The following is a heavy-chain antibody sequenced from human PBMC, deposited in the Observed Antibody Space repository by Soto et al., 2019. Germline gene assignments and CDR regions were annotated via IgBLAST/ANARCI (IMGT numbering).Heavy chain of an antibody. Sequence: QVQLVQSRGEVKKPGASVKVSCKTSGYSFTTYGISWVRQAPGQGLEWMGWISGYNGNTNYAQKLKGRVTMTTDTSTSTAYMELRSLRSDDTAVYYCARAGPAPYYYYGMDVWGQGSTVTVSS. CDR1: GYSFTTYG. CDR2: ISGYNGNT. CDR3: ARAGPAPYYYYGMDV. J-gene: IGHJ6*02. V-gene: IGHV1-18*01.